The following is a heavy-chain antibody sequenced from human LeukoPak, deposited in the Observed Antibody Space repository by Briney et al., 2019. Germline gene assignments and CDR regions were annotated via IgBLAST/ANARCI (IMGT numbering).Heavy chain of an antibody. D-gene: IGHD3-22*01. CDR3: ARDLRSMDSSGYYYIDY. V-gene: IGHV3-21*01. CDR1: GFTFRSYS. J-gene: IGHJ4*02. Sequence: GGSLRLSCAASGFTFRSYSMNWVRQAPGKGLEWVSSVSSSSGYIYYRDSVKGRFTISRDNAKNSLYLQMNSLRAEDTAVYFCARDLRSMDSSGYYYIDYWGQGTLVTVSS. CDR2: VSSSSGYI.